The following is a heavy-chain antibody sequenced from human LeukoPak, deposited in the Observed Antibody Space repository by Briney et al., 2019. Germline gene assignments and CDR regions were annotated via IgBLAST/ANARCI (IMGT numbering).Heavy chain of an antibody. CDR2: ISSSSTYI. J-gene: IGHJ5*02. D-gene: IGHD4-17*01. CDR3: ARVTRSPFGWFDP. CDR1: GFTFISYT. V-gene: IGHV3-21*01. Sequence: GGSLRLSCAASGFTFISYTMNWVRQAPGKGLEWVSSISSSSTYIYYADSVKGRFTISRDNAKNSLYLQMSSLRAEDTAVYYCARVTRSPFGWFDPWGQGTLVTVSS.